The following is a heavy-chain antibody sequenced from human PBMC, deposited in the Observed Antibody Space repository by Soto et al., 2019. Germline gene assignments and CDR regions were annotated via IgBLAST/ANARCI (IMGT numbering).Heavy chain of an antibody. J-gene: IGHJ4*02. CDR2: ISKDGSDK. CDR3: ARGPSQDYTNFLLSY. V-gene: IGHV3-30-3*01. CDR1: GFTFSSYA. D-gene: IGHD4-4*01. Sequence: QVQLVESGGGVVQPGRSLRLSCAASGFTFSSYAMHWVRQAPGKGLEWVALISKDGSDKYSADSLKGRFTISRDNSKNTLYLQMNSLTAEDTAVYYCARGPSQDYTNFLLSYWGQGSLVTVSS.